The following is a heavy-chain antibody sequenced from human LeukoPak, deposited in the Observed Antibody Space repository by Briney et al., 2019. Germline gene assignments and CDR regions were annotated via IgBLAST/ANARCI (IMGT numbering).Heavy chain of an antibody. J-gene: IGHJ4*02. CDR3: TTSNSYSSSWYYFDY. V-gene: IGHV3-72*01. D-gene: IGHD6-13*01. Sequence: GSLRLSCAGSGFTFSDHYMDWVRQAPGKGLEWVGRIRNKANSYTTEYAASVKGRFTISRDDRRNSVYLQMNSLKTEDTAVYYCTTSNSYSSSWYYFDYWGQGTLVTVSS. CDR1: GFTFSDHY. CDR2: IRNKANSYTT.